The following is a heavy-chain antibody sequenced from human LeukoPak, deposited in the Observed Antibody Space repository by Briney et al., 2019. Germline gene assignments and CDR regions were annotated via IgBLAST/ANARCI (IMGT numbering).Heavy chain of an antibody. J-gene: IGHJ5*02. V-gene: IGHV4-39*07. D-gene: IGHD3-3*01. CDR3: ARDGMYYDFWSGLNWFDP. CDR2: IYYSGSN. CDR1: GGSISSSSYY. Sequence: SETLSLTCTVSGGSISSSSYYWGRIRQPPGKGLEWIGSIYYSGSNYYNPSLKSRVTISVDTSKNQFSLKLSSVTAADTAVYYWARDGMYYDFWSGLNWFDPWGQETLVTVSS.